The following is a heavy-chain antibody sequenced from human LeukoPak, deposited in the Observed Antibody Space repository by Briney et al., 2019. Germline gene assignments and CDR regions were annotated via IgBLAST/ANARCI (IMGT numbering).Heavy chain of an antibody. CDR1: GYTFTGYY. Sequence: ASVKVSCKASGYTFTGYYMHWVRQAPGQGLEWMGWINPNSGGTNYAQKFQGRVTMTRNTSITTAYMELSSLRSDDTAIYYCARGVAAGYDYWGQGTLVTVSS. D-gene: IGHD6-13*01. J-gene: IGHJ4*02. CDR2: INPNSGGT. V-gene: IGHV1-2*02. CDR3: ARGVAAGYDY.